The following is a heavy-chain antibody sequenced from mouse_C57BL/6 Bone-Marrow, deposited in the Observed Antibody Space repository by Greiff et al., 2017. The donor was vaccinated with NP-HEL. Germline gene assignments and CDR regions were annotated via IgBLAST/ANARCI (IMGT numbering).Heavy chain of an antibody. D-gene: IGHD2-4*01. J-gene: IGHJ2*01. CDR1: GYTFTDYY. Sequence: VQLQQSGPELVKPGASVKISCKASGYTFTDYYMNWVKQSHGKSLEWIGDINPNNGGTSYNQKFKGKATLTVDKSSSTAYMELRSLTSEDSAVYYCARCDYGPLFDYWGQGTTLTVSS. CDR3: ARCDYGPLFDY. V-gene: IGHV1-26*01. CDR2: INPNNGGT.